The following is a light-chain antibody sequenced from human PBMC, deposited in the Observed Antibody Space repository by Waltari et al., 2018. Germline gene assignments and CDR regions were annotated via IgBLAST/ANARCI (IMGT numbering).Light chain of an antibody. Sequence: EIVLTQSPGTLSLSPGERATLPCRASQSVDRCRLAWFQQKPGQAPRLLIYGTSHRTTGIPDRFSGSGSGTDFTLSISRLEPEDFAVYFCQQYSGSVTWTFGQGTKVEIK. CDR1: QSVDRCR. CDR3: QQYSGSVTWT. CDR2: GTS. V-gene: IGKV3-20*01. J-gene: IGKJ1*01.